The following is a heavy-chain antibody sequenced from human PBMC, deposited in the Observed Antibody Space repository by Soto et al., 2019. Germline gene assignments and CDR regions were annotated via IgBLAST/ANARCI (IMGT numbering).Heavy chain of an antibody. CDR2: ISSSSSTI. CDR1: GFTFSSYS. D-gene: IGHD5-12*01. CDR3: ASKMLYSGYENYYYYYMDV. V-gene: IGHV3-48*01. J-gene: IGHJ6*03. Sequence: GGSLRLSCAASGFTFSSYSMNWVRQAPGKGLEWVSYISSSSSTIYYADSVKGRFTISRDNAKNSLYLQMNSLRAEDTAVYYCASKMLYSGYENYYYYYMDVWGKGTTVTVSS.